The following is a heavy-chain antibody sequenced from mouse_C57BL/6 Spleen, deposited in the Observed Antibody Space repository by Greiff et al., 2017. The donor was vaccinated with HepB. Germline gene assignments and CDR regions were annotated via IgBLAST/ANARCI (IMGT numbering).Heavy chain of an antibody. J-gene: IGHJ4*01. V-gene: IGHV1-82*01. D-gene: IGHD2-4*01. CDR1: GYAFSSSW. CDR2: IYPGDGDT. Sequence: QVQLQQSGPELVKPGASVKISCKASGYAFSSSWMNWVKQRPGKGLEWIGRIYPGDGDTNYNGKFKGKATLTADKSSSTAYMQLSSLTSEDSAVYFCARESFGGITNYYAMDYWGQGTSVTVSS. CDR3: ARESFGGITNYYAMDY.